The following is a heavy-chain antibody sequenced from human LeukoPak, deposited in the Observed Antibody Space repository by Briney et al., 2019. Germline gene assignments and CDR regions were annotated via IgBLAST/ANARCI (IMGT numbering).Heavy chain of an antibody. V-gene: IGHV4-34*01. Sequence: SETLSLTCAVYGGSFSGYYWSWIRQPPGKGLEWIGEINHSGSTNYNPSLKSRVTISVDTSKNQFSLKLSSVTAADTAVYYCASAPLYGDYLSWGQGTLVTVSS. CDR3: ASAPLYGDYLS. D-gene: IGHD4-17*01. J-gene: IGHJ5*02. CDR2: INHSGST. CDR1: GGSFSGYY.